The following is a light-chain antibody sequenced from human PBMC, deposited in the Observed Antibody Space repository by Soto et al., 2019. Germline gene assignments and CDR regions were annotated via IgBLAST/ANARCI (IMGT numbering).Light chain of an antibody. J-gene: IGLJ1*01. V-gene: IGLV2-23*01. Sequence: QSVLTQPASVSGSPGQSITISCTGTSSDVGSYNLVSWYQQYPGKAPKVMIYEGSKRPSGVSNRFSGSKSGNTASLTISGLQAEDEGDYYCCSYAGSSTYVFGTGTKVTVL. CDR3: CSYAGSSTYV. CDR1: SSDVGSYNL. CDR2: EGS.